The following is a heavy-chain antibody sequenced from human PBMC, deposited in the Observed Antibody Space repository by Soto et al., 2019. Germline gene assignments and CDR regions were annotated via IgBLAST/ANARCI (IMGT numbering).Heavy chain of an antibody. Sequence: ASVKVSCKASGYTFTGYYMHWVQQAPGQGLEWMGWINPNSGGTNYAQKFQGRVTMTRDTSISTAYMELSRLRSDDTAVYYCARDRTPNSVVVPAAKEPYYGMDVWGQGTTVTVSS. J-gene: IGHJ6*02. V-gene: IGHV1-2*02. CDR3: ARDRTPNSVVVPAAKEPYYGMDV. CDR1: GYTFTGYY. D-gene: IGHD2-2*01. CDR2: INPNSGGT.